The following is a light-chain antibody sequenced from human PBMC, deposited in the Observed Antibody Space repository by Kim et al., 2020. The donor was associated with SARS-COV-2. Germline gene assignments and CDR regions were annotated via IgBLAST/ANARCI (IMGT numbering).Light chain of an antibody. Sequence: GDRATLACRASQTADSSKLGWHQQNRGQPPRLLIYGTSSRATAITDRFSGSGSGTDFTLTISRLEPEDFAVYYCQQFGGGSPSITFGQGTRLEIK. J-gene: IGKJ5*01. CDR2: GTS. CDR3: QQFGGGSPSIT. CDR1: QTADSSK. V-gene: IGKV3-20*01.